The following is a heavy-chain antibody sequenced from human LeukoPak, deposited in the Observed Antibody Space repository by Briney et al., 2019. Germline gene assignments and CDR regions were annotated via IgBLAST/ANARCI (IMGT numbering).Heavy chain of an antibody. CDR1: GGTFSSYA. CDR2: IIPIFGTA. V-gene: IGHV1-69*13. Sequence: GASVKVSCKASGGTFSSYAISWVRQAPGQGLEWMGGIIPIFGTANYAQKFQGRVTITADESTSTAYMELSSLRSEDTAAYYCASTQSYGDYVRHYYYYYGMDVWGQGTTVTVSS. J-gene: IGHJ6*02. D-gene: IGHD4-17*01. CDR3: ASTQSYGDYVRHYYYYYGMDV.